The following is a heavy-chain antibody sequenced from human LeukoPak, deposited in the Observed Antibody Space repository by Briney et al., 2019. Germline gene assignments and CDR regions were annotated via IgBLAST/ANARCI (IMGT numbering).Heavy chain of an antibody. CDR1: GTSFTGYY. CDR3: AKTPVGMVTLDY. J-gene: IGHJ4*02. V-gene: IGHV1-2*02. CDR2: INPNSGGT. D-gene: IGHD5-24*01. Sequence: ASVKVSCKASGTSFTGYYIRWVRLAPGQGIEWMGSINPNSGGTNYAQNFQGRVTMTKDTSITTAYMELSSLRSEDTAVYYCAKTPVGMVTLDYWGQGTLVTVSS.